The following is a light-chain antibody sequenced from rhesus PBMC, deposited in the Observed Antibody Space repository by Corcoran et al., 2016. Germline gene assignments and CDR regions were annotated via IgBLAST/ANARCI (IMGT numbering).Light chain of an antibody. CDR1: QSISSW. CDR2: KAS. CDR3: QQCSSSPCS. Sequence: DIQMTQSPSSLSGSVGDTVTITCRASQSISSWLAWYQQQPGKAPKLLIYKASTLQSGVPSRFSGSGFGTDFTLTISSLQSEDSATYYCQQCSSSPCSFGQGTKVEIK. V-gene: IGKV1-22*01. J-gene: IGKJ2*01.